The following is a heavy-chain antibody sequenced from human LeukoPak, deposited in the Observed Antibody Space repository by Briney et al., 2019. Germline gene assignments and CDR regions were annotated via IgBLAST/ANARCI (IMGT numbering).Heavy chain of an antibody. Sequence: GGSLRLSCAASGFTVSSNYMSWVRQAPGKGLEWVSIIYNADTTYYADSVKGRFTVSRDNSKNTLYLQMNSLRAEDTAVYYCARDSSYCTGGSCYDYWGQGTLVTVSS. D-gene: IGHD2-15*01. CDR3: ARDSSYCTGGSCYDY. CDR1: GFTVSSNY. CDR2: IYNADTT. J-gene: IGHJ4*02. V-gene: IGHV3-66*01.